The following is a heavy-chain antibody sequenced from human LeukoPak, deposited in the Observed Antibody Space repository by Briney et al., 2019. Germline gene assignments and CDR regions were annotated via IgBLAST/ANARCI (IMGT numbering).Heavy chain of an antibody. V-gene: IGHV3-21*04. CDR3: AREKLWFGEFPFDN. Sequence: PGGSLRLSCAASGFTFSSYSMNWVRQAPGKGLEWVSSISSSSGYIYYADSVKGRFTVSRDNTKNSLYLQMNSLTFDDTAVYYCAREKLWFGEFPFDNWGQGTLVSVSS. CDR2: ISSSSGYI. J-gene: IGHJ4*02. CDR1: GFTFSSYS. D-gene: IGHD3-10*01.